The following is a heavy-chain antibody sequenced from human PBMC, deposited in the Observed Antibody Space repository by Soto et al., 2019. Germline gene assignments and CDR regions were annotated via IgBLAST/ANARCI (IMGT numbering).Heavy chain of an antibody. J-gene: IGHJ3*02. Sequence: GESLKISCKCSGYSFTSYWSGWVRQMPGKGLEWMGIIYPGDSDTRYSPSFQGQVTISADKSISTAYLQWSSLKASDTAMYYCASLAPSSGCCSSTSCYGAFDIWGQGTMVTVSS. CDR2: IYPGDSDT. V-gene: IGHV5-51*01. CDR1: GYSFTSYW. D-gene: IGHD2-2*01. CDR3: ASLAPSSGCCSSTSCYGAFDI.